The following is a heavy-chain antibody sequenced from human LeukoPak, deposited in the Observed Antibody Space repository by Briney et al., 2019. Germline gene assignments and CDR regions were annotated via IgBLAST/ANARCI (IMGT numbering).Heavy chain of an antibody. V-gene: IGHV3-74*01. CDR2: INSDGSWT. Sequence: GGSPRLSCAASGNYWMHWVRQAPGKGLVWVSHINSDGSWTSYADSVKGRLTISRDNSKNTLYLQMNSLRAEDTAIYYCAKVPLVPQQLARYYFDYWGQGTLVTVSS. D-gene: IGHD6-6*01. CDR3: AKVPLVPQQLARYYFDY. CDR1: GNYW. J-gene: IGHJ4*02.